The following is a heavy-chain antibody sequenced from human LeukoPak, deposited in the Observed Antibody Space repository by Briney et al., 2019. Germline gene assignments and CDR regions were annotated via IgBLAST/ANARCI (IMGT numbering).Heavy chain of an antibody. CDR1: GGSFSGYY. V-gene: IGHV4-34*01. D-gene: IGHD3-16*02. CDR2: INHNAST. Sequence: PSETLSLTCAVYGGSFSGYYWSWTRQPPGKGLEWIGEINHNASTNYNPSLKSRVTISVDTSKNQFSLKLRSVTAADTAVYYCARGYDYVWGSYRHFRQLYYLDYWGEGTLVTASS. J-gene: IGHJ4*02. CDR3: ARGYDYVWGSYRHFRQLYYLDY.